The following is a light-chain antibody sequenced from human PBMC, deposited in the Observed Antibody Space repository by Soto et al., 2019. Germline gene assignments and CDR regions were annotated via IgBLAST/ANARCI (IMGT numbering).Light chain of an antibody. V-gene: IGKV3-15*01. Sequence: EIVMTQSPATLSVSPGARAPLSCRASQSVSSNLAWYQQKPGQAPRLLIHGATTRATGIPARFSGSGSGTEFTLTISSLQSEDFAVYYCQQYNNWPRTFGQGTKVDIK. CDR3: QQYNNWPRT. CDR2: GAT. J-gene: IGKJ1*01. CDR1: QSVSSN.